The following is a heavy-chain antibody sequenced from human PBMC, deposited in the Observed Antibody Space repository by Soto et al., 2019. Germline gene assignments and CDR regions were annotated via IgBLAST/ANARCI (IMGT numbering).Heavy chain of an antibody. D-gene: IGHD1-26*01. J-gene: IGHJ4*02. CDR3: ARMMGATKDFDY. CDR2: IYWNDDK. CDR1: GFSLSTSGVG. V-gene: IGHV2-5*01. Sequence: SGPTLVNPTQTLTLNCTFSGFSLSTSGVGVGWIRQLPGKALEWLALIYWNDDKRYSPSLKSRLTITKDTSKNQVVLTMTNMDPVDTATYYCARMMGATKDFDYWGQGTLVTVSS.